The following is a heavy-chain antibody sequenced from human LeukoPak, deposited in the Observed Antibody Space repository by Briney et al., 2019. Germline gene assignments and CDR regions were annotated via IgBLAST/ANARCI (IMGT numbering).Heavy chain of an antibody. V-gene: IGHV3-21*01. CDR3: ARDFRGVRGFDY. Sequence: KSGGSLRLSCAASGFTFSSYSMNWVRQAPGKGLEWVSSISSSSSYIYYADSVKGRFTISRDNAKNSLYLQMNSLRAEDTAVYYCARDFRGVRGFDYWGQGTLVTVSS. CDR1: GFTFSSYS. D-gene: IGHD3-10*01. CDR2: ISSSSSYI. J-gene: IGHJ4*02.